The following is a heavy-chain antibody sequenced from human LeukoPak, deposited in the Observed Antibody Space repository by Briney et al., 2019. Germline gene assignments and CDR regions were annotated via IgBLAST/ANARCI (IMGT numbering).Heavy chain of an antibody. V-gene: IGHV1-3*01. CDR1: GYTFTSYA. CDR2: INAGNGNT. CDR3: ARGRRAILIVGARLDY. D-gene: IGHD1-26*01. Sequence: ASVKVSCKASGYTFTSYAMHWVRQAPGQRLEWMGWINAGNGNTKYSQKFQGRVTITRDTSASTAYMELSSLRSEDTAVYYCARGRRAILIVGARLDYWGQGTLVTVSS. J-gene: IGHJ4*02.